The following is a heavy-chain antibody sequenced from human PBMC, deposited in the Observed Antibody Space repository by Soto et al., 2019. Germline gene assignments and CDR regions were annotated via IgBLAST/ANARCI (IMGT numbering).Heavy chain of an antibody. CDR1: GYTLTNYG. J-gene: IGHJ3*02. V-gene: IGHV1-18*04. CDR2: VTPYKADT. CDR3: ATDGPSNSGNLYAFDI. Sequence: QAQLVQSGAEVKKSGASVRVSCKASGYTLTNYGVTWVRQAPGQGLEWLGRVTPYKADTNSAQNLQGRVTMATDTDTNTTYLELGSLRSDDTAVYFCATDGPSNSGNLYAFDIWGQGTMVTVSA. D-gene: IGHD5-12*01.